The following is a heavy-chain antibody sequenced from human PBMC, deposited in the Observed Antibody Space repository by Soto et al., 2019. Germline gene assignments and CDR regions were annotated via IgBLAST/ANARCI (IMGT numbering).Heavy chain of an antibody. CDR2: IVVASGQT. Sequence: VASVKVSCKASGSGFINSGIQWVRQAHGQRLEWIGWIVVASGQTNYAQNFRGRVAITRDTSTATAYIELTGLTSEDTAVYFCSADRPDIGVGWWVWGQGTTVTVSS. D-gene: IGHD2-15*01. V-gene: IGHV1-58*02. J-gene: IGHJ6*02. CDR3: SADRPDIGVGWWV. CDR1: GSGFINSG.